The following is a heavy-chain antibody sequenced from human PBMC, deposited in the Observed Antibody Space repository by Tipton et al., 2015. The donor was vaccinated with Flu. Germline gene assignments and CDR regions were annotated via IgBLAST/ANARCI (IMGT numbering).Heavy chain of an antibody. D-gene: IGHD4-11*01. CDR2: VSRTGST. J-gene: IGHJ5*02. CDR3: ARRDYSNYVSDPKSWFDP. CDR1: GDSISSAFY. V-gene: IGHV4-38-2*01. Sequence: TLSLTCAVSGDSISSAFYWAWIRQFPGKGLEWIETVSRTGSTIYNPSLKSRVTISIDSSKNQFSLNMRSVTAADMAFYYSARRDYSNYVSDPKSWFDPWGQGTLVAVSS.